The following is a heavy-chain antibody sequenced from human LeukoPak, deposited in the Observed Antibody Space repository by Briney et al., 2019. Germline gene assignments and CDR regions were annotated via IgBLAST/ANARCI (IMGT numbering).Heavy chain of an antibody. D-gene: IGHD6-19*01. J-gene: IGHJ4*02. V-gene: IGHV1-2*02. CDR3: ARFPLGQWLGFDY. CDR1: GYTFTGYY. Sequence: ASVKASCKASGYTFTGYYMHWVRQAPGQGLEWMGWINPNSGGTNYAHKFQGRVTMTRDTSISTAYMELSRLRSDDTAVYYCARFPLGQWLGFDYWGQGTLVTVSS. CDR2: INPNSGGT.